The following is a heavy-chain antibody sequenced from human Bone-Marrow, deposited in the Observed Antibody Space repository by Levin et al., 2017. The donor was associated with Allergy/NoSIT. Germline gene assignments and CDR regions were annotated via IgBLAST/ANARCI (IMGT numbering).Heavy chain of an antibody. CDR2: IYRSGST. CDR3: ASSGSSYFYYGLDV. CDR1: GGSTTSDGW. V-gene: IGHV4-4*02. Sequence: SETLSLTCTVSGGSTTSDGWWNWVRQPPGKGLEWIGQIYRSGSTHYNPSLKSRVAISLDNSNNQFSLTLTSVTAADTAVYFCASSGSSYFYYGLDVWGQGTTVTVSS. D-gene: IGHD5-12*01. J-gene: IGHJ6*02.